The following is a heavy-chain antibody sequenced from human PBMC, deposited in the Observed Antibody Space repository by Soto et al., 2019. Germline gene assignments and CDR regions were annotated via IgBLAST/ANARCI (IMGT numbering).Heavy chain of an antibody. CDR2: INAGNGNT. Sequence: ASVKVSCKASGYTFTSYAMHWVRQAPGQRLEWMGWINAGNGNTKYSQKFQGRVTMTVDTSTTTAYMELRSLTSDDRAVYYCAKNGQPPYYYYGMDVWGQGTTVTVSS. J-gene: IGHJ6*02. V-gene: IGHV1-3*01. CDR3: AKNGQPPYYYYGMDV. CDR1: GYTFTSYA. D-gene: IGHD2-8*01.